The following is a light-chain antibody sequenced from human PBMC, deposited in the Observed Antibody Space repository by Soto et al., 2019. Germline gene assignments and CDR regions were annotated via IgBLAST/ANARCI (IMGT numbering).Light chain of an antibody. Sequence: QSALTQPASVSASPGQSITISCTGTSSDVGGYDYVSWYQYHPVIAPKLIIYDVTTRPSGVSNRFSGSKSGNTASLTISGLQAEDEADYYCSSYTSSSTPFYVFGTGTKVTVL. J-gene: IGLJ1*01. CDR2: DVT. CDR3: SSYTSSSTPFYV. CDR1: SSDVGGYDY. V-gene: IGLV2-14*01.